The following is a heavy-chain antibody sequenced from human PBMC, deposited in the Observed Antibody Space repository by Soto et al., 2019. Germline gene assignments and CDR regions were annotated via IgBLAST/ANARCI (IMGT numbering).Heavy chain of an antibody. Sequence: PSETLSLTCAVSGYSISSGYYWGWIRQPPGKGLEWIGSIYHSGSTYYNPSLKSRVTISVDTSKNQFSLKLSSVAAADTAVYYCAREPTTMIVVEYLWYFDYWGQGTLVTGSS. D-gene: IGHD3-22*01. CDR2: IYHSGST. J-gene: IGHJ4*02. V-gene: IGHV4-38-2*02. CDR3: AREPTTMIVVEYLWYFDY. CDR1: GYSISSGYY.